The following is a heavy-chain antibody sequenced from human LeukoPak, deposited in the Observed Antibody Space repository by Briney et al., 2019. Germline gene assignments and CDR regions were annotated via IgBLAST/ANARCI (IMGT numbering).Heavy chain of an antibody. D-gene: IGHD5-24*01. Sequence: QSGGSLRLSCAASGFTFSRYWMSWVRQAPGKGLEWVANIKQDGNEKYYMDSVKGRFTISGDNAKNSPYLQMNSLRAGDTAVYYCARERDGDGGYYGVDVWGQGTTVTVSS. J-gene: IGHJ6*02. CDR2: IKQDGNEK. CDR1: GFTFSRYW. CDR3: ARERDGDGGYYGVDV. V-gene: IGHV3-7*01.